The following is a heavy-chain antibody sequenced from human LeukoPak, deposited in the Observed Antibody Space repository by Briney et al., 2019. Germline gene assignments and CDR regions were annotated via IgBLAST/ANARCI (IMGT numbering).Heavy chain of an antibody. J-gene: IGHJ6*03. V-gene: IGHV3-30*02. CDR2: IRYDASNK. Sequence: PGGSLRLSCAASGFTFSSYGMHWVPQAPGTGLEWVAFIRYDASNKDYADSVKGRFTISRDNSKNTLYLQMNSLRAEDRAVDYCAKDGGGSYYSYYYYMDVWGKGTTVTVSS. D-gene: IGHD1-26*01. CDR1: GFTFSSYG. CDR3: AKDGGGSYYSYYYYMDV.